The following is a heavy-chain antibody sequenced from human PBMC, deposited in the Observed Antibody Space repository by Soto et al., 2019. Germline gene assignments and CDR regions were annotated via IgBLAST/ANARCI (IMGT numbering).Heavy chain of an antibody. D-gene: IGHD2-21*01. CDR1: GYTFTRYA. CDR2: INAGNGNT. CDR3: ARVPGYSIGVL. V-gene: IGHV1-3*01. Sequence: QVQLVQSGAEVKKPGASVKVSCKAAGYTFTRYAMHWVHQAPGQRLEWMGWINAGNGNTKYSEKFQGRVTITRDTSASTAYMELSSLRSEDTAVYYCARVPGYSIGVLLGRGTLVTVSS. J-gene: IGHJ2*01.